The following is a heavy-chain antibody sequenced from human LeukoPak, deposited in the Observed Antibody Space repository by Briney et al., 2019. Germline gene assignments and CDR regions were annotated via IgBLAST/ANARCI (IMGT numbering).Heavy chain of an antibody. J-gene: IGHJ4*02. Sequence: EASVKVSCKASGYTFTGYYMHWVRQAPGQGLEWMGWITPNSGGTNYAQKFQGRVTMTRDTSISTAYMELSRLRSDDTAVYYCARDWGPNGLSFDYWGQGTLVTVSS. D-gene: IGHD7-27*01. CDR3: ARDWGPNGLSFDY. V-gene: IGHV1-2*02. CDR2: ITPNSGGT. CDR1: GYTFTGYY.